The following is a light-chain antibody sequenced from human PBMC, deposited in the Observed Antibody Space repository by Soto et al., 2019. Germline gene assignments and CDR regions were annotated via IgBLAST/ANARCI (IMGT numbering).Light chain of an antibody. V-gene: IGKV3-20*01. J-gene: IGKJ5*01. Sequence: RSWAQAVRATLSCGARQSITSSFLAWYQQKPGQAPRLLINGVYTRATGIPDRFSGIGSGTDFTLTISRLEPEYFAVYYCQQYGSSPPITFGQGTRLENK. CDR2: GVY. CDR3: QQYGSSPPIT. CDR1: QSITSSF.